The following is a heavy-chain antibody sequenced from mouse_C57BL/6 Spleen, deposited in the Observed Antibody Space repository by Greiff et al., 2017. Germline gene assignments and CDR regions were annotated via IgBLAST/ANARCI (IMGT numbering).Heavy chain of an antibody. J-gene: IGHJ4*01. CDR2: IDPSDSYT. Sequence: VQLQQPGAELVMPGASVKLSCKASGYTFTSYWMHWVKQRPGQGLEWIGEIDPSDSYTNYNQKFKGKSTLTVAKSSSTAYMQLSILTSEDSAVYYCARGSGYNAMDYWGQGTSVTVSS. V-gene: IGHV1-69*01. CDR1: GYTFTSYW. D-gene: IGHD3-2*02. CDR3: ARGSGYNAMDY.